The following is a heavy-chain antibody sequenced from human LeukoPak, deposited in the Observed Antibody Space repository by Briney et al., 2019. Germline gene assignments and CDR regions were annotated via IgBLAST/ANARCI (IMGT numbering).Heavy chain of an antibody. CDR2: IYHSGST. D-gene: IGHD4-17*01. J-gene: IGHJ3*02. CDR1: GGSISSSNW. V-gene: IGHV4-4*02. CDR3: ARDTTVKWAFDI. Sequence: ASETLSLTCAVSGGSISSSNWWSWVRQPPGKGLEWIGEIYHSGSTNYNPSLKSRVTISVDKSKNQFSLKLSSVTAADTAVYYCARDTTVKWAFDIWGQGTMVTVSS.